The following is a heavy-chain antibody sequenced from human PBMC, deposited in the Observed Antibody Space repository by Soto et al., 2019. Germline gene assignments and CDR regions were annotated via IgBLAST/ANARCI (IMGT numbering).Heavy chain of an antibody. J-gene: IGHJ5*02. CDR2: INPNSGGT. D-gene: IGHD6-6*01. CDR1: GYTFTGYY. V-gene: IGHV1-2*02. Sequence: SVKVSCKASGYTFTGYYMHWVRQAPGQGLEWMGWINPNSGGTNYAQKFQGRVTMTRDTSIATAYLTLTSLTSDDTALYYCAKDLTRQLAYWLDPWGQGTQVIVSS. CDR3: AKDLTRQLAYWLDP.